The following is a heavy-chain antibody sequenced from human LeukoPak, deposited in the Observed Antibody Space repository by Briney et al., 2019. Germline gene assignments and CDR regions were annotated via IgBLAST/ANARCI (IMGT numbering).Heavy chain of an antibody. CDR2: INIDGSTT. Sequence: GGSLRLSCAASGFTFSSYWMSWVRQAPGKGLVWVSLINIDGSTTSYADSVKGRFTISRDNAKNTLYLQMNSLRAEDTAVYYCARDGLTLTTLDYWGQGNLVTVPS. CDR1: GFTFSSYW. J-gene: IGHJ4*02. D-gene: IGHD4-17*01. V-gene: IGHV3-74*01. CDR3: ARDGLTLTTLDY.